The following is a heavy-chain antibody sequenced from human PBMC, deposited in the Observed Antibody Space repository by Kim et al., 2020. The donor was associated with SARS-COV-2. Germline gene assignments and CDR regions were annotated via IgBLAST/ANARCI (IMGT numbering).Heavy chain of an antibody. J-gene: IGHJ4*02. V-gene: IGHV3-7*01. Sequence: GSDTYYVDSVKTRFTISRDNAKNSLYLQMNSLRVEETAIYYCVKGGRDYWGQGTLVTVSS. D-gene: IGHD5-12*01. CDR2: GSDT. CDR3: VKGGRDY.